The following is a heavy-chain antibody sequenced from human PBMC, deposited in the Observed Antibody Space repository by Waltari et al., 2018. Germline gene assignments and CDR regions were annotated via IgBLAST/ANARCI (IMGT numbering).Heavy chain of an antibody. J-gene: IGHJ3*02. CDR1: GGTFSRYA. Sequence: QVQLVQSGAEVKKPGSSVKVSCTASGGTFSRYAIRWVRPPPGQGLEWMGGIIPIFGTANYAQKFQGRVTITADESTSTAYMELSSLRSEDTAVYYGARGSYYDSSGYYRGAFDIWGQGTMVTVSS. D-gene: IGHD3-22*01. V-gene: IGHV1-69*01. CDR3: ARGSYYDSSGYYRGAFDI. CDR2: IIPIFGTA.